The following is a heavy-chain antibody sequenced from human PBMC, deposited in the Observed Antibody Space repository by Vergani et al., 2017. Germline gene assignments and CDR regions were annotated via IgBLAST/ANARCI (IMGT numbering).Heavy chain of an antibody. V-gene: IGHV3-7*01. CDR2: IKQDGSEK. J-gene: IGHJ4*02. CDR3: ARDGYQLLSLFDY. CDR1: GFTFSSYW. Sequence: EVQLVESGGGLVQPGGSLRLSCAASGFTFSSYWMSWVRQAPGKGLEWVANIKQDGSEKYYVDSVKGRFTISRDNAKNSLYLQMNSLRAEDTAVHYCARDGYQLLSLFDYWGQGTLVTVSS. D-gene: IGHD2-2*01.